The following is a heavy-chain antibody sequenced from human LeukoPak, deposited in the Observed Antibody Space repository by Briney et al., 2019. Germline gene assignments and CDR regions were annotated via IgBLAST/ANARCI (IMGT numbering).Heavy chain of an antibody. Sequence: GASVKVSCKASGYTFTGYYMHWVRQAPGQGLEWMGRINPNSGGTNYAQKFQGRVIMTRDTSISTAYMELSRLRSDDTAVYYCAILAAAGRGDFDYWGQGTLVTVSS. CDR1: GYTFTGYY. V-gene: IGHV1-2*06. CDR3: AILAAAGRGDFDY. CDR2: INPNSGGT. D-gene: IGHD6-13*01. J-gene: IGHJ4*02.